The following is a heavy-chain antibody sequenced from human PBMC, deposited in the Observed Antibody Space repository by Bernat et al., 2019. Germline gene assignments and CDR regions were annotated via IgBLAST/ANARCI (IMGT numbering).Heavy chain of an antibody. CDR1: GGTFSRYA. CDR3: ARGSSDCSTSSCPYDY. Sequence: GAEVKKPGSSVKVSCKASGGTFSRYAISWVRQAPGQGLEWMGGIIPIFGRANYAQKFQGRVTITADESTSTAYMALSSLRSEDTAVYYCARGSSDCSTSSCPYDYWGKGTLVTVSS. D-gene: IGHD2-2*01. V-gene: IGHV1-69*01. J-gene: IGHJ4*02. CDR2: IIPIFGRA.